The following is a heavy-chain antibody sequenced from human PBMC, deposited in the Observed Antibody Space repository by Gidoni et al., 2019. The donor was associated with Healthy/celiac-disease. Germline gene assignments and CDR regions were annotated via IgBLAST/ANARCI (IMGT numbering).Heavy chain of an antibody. CDR2: INPSGGST. J-gene: IGHJ4*02. D-gene: IGHD6-13*01. CDR3: ARVGAWGIAAAGAFDY. V-gene: IGHV1-46*01. CDR1: GYTFTSYY. Sequence: QVQLVQSGAEVKKPGASVKVSCKASGYTFTSYYMHWVRQAPGQGLKWMGIINPSGGSTSYAQKFQGRVTMTRDTSTSTVYMELSSLRSEDTAVYYCARVGAWGIAAAGAFDYWGQGTLVTVSS.